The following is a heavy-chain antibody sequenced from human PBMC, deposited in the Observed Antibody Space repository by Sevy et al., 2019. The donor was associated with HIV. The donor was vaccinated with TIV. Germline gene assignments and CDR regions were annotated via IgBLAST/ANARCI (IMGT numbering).Heavy chain of an antibody. CDR3: ANAYSGSYSHSYLYALDV. CDR1: GFSFSYYG. CDR2: ISPDGINE. J-gene: IGHJ6*02. Sequence: GGSLRLSCIGSGFSFSYYGIHWVRQSPGKGLDWVALISPDGINEYYADSVKGRFTISRDNSKNTVYLEMNSLRNEDTAIYFCANAYSGSYSHSYLYALDVWGQGTTVTVSS. V-gene: IGHV3-30*18. D-gene: IGHD1-26*01.